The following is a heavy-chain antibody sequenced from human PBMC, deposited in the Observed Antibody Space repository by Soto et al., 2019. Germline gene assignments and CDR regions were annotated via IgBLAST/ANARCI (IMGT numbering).Heavy chain of an antibody. CDR3: ARGGHDFWSGPFAY. CDR1: GGSISTYY. CDR2: IDTXGSX. J-gene: IGHJ4*02. V-gene: IGHV4-4*07. D-gene: IGHD3-3*01. Sequence: SEALSLTCTGSGGSISTYYCNWIRQPAGKGLEWIGRIDTXGSXNYNPSLKSRVTMSGDTSENQFSPKLSSVNAADTAVYYCARGGHDFWSGPFAYGGQGSLVTVSS.